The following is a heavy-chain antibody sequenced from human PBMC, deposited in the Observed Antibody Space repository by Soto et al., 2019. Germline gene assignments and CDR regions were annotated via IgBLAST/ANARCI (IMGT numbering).Heavy chain of an antibody. CDR1: VYTYTSYD. Sequence: ASVKVCCKDSVYTYTSYDLKWVQQETRQGLEWMGWMNPNSGNTGYAQKFQGRVTMTRNTSISTAYMELSSLRSEDTAVYYCARRGRRYFDWLGHFHYYYMDVWGKGTTVTVSS. D-gene: IGHD3-9*01. CDR3: ARRGRRYFDWLGHFHYYYMDV. CDR2: MNPNSGNT. J-gene: IGHJ6*03. V-gene: IGHV1-8*01.